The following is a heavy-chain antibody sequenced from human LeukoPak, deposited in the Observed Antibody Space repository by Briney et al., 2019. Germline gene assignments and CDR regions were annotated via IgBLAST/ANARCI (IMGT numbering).Heavy chain of an antibody. CDR2: INRSGST. D-gene: IGHD3-10*01. Sequence: PSETLSLTCAVYGGSFSGYYCSWIRQPPGKGLEWIGEINRSGSTNSNASVKSRVTISVDTSKTQFSLELSSVTAADTAVYYGAITAITMVRGARGLLDYWGQGTLVTVSS. CDR1: GGSFSGYY. J-gene: IGHJ4*02. V-gene: IGHV4-34*01. CDR3: AITAITMVRGARGLLDY.